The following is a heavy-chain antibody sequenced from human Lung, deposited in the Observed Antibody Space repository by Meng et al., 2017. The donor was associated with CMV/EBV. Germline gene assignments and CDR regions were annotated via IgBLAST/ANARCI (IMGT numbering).Heavy chain of an antibody. J-gene: IGHJ3*02. CDR2: IIPIFGTA. CDR3: ARASDYYDSSGYDSHHAFDI. V-gene: IGHV1-69*05. Sequence: SVXVSXKASGGTFSSYAISWVRQAPGQGLEWMGGIIPIFGTANYAQKFQGRVTITTDESTSTAYMELSSLRSEDTAVYYCARASDYYDSSGYDSHHAFDIXGQGXMVTVSS. D-gene: IGHD3-22*01. CDR1: GGTFSSYA.